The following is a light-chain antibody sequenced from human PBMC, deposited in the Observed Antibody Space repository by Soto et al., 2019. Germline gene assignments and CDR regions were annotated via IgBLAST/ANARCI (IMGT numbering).Light chain of an antibody. Sequence: EIVLTQSPATLSVSPGERATLSCRASQSVSSNLAWYQQKPGQAPRLLIYGASTRATGIPARFSGSGSGTEFTLTISSLQPDDFATYYCQQYNSYSLTFGQGTKVDIK. J-gene: IGKJ1*01. V-gene: IGKV3-15*01. CDR3: QQYNSYSLT. CDR2: GAS. CDR1: QSVSSN.